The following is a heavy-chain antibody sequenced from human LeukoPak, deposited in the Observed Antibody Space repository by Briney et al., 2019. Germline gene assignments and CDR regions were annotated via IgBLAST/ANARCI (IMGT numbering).Heavy chain of an antibody. CDR1: GFTFSTYS. V-gene: IGHV3-21*01. CDR2: SSGRDSNM. Sequence: KAGGSLRLSCAASGFTFSTYSMNWVRQAPGKGLEWVSSSSGRDSNMFYADSVKGRFTISRDNAKNSLFLQMNSLRAEDTAVYYCAKEDRDYGDYSLHYFDYWGQGTLVTVSS. CDR3: AKEDRDYGDYSLHYFDY. J-gene: IGHJ4*02. D-gene: IGHD4-17*01.